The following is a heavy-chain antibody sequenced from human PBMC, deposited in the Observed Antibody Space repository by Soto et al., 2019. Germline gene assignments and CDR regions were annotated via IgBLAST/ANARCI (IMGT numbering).Heavy chain of an antibody. CDR3: ARSYDSSLFDL. J-gene: IGHJ2*01. Sequence: QVQLQESGPGLVKPSQTLSLTCTVSGGSISSGGYYWSWIRQHPGKGLEWIGYIYYSGRTYYNPSLKSRVTISVDTSKNQLALKLSSVTAADTAVYYCARSYDSSLFDLWGRGTLVTVSA. V-gene: IGHV4-31*03. D-gene: IGHD3-22*01. CDR1: GGSISSGGYY. CDR2: IYYSGRT.